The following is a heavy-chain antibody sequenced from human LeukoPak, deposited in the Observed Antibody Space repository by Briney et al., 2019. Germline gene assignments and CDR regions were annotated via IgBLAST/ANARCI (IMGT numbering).Heavy chain of an antibody. Sequence: GRSLRLSCAASGFTFSSYSMNWVRQAPGKGLEWVSYISSSSSTIYYADSVKGRFTISRDNAKNSLYLQMNSLRDEDTAVYYRAREPYDYDFWSGYYYFDYWGQGTLVTVSS. D-gene: IGHD3-3*01. CDR3: AREPYDYDFWSGYYYFDY. CDR2: ISSSSSTI. J-gene: IGHJ4*02. V-gene: IGHV3-48*02. CDR1: GFTFSSYS.